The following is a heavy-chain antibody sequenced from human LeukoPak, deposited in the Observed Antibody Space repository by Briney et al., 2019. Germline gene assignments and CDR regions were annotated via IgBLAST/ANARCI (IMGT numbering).Heavy chain of an antibody. CDR2: IIPIFGTA. D-gene: IGHD3-22*01. Sequence: ASVKVSCKASGGTFSSYAISWVRQAPGQGLEWMGGIIPIFGTANYAQKFQGRVTITADESTSTAYMELSSLRSEDTAVYYCARGHHYYDSSGYYDWGQGTLVTVSS. V-gene: IGHV1-69*13. CDR1: GGTFSSYA. CDR3: ARGHHYYDSSGYYD. J-gene: IGHJ4*02.